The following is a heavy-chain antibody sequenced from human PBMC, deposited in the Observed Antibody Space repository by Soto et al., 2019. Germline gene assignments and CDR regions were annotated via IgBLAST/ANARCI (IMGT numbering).Heavy chain of an antibody. CDR2: VHHSWGS. V-gene: IGHV4-59*08. Sequence: QVQLQESGPGLVKPSETLSLSCTVSGGSISSYYWSWFRQSPGKRMEWIGYVHHSWGSSYNPSLQSRVAISIDTPTSQFXLKVTSVTATDTAVYYCARQGFGPLHGLVDVWGQGTTVTVSS. CDR1: GGSISSYY. J-gene: IGHJ6*02. D-gene: IGHD3-10*01. CDR3: ARQGFGPLHGLVDV.